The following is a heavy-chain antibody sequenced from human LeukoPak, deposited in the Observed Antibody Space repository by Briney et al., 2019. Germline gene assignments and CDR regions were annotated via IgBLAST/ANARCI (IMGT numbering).Heavy chain of an antibody. D-gene: IGHD3-10*01. V-gene: IGHV4-34*01. CDR1: GVSFSGYY. CDR3: AKSNGYGLVDI. Sequence: SETLSLTCAVYGVSFSGYYWSWIRQPPGKGLEWIGEINHSGSTNYNPSLKSRVTISVDTSRNQFSLKLNSVTAADTAVYYCAKSNGYGLVDIWGQGTMVTVSS. J-gene: IGHJ3*02. CDR2: INHSGST.